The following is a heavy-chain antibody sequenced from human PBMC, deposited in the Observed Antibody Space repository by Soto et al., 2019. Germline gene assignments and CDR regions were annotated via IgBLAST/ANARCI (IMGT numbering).Heavy chain of an antibody. D-gene: IGHD2-15*01. V-gene: IGHV1-3*01. CDR1: GYTFTSYA. CDR3: AGGPGGTDSPGDY. CDR2: INAGNGNT. Sequence: QVQLVQSGAEVKKPGASVKVSCKASGYTFTSYAMHWVRQAPGQRLEWMGWINAGNGNTKYSQKFQGRVTITRDTAASTAYMELSSLRSEDTAVYNCAGGPGGTDSPGDYWGQGTLVTVSS. J-gene: IGHJ4*02.